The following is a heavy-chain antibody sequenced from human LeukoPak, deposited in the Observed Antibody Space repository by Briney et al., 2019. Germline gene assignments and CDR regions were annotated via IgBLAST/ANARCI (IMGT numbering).Heavy chain of an antibody. CDR3: ARGPIVDYFDY. CDR2: IYYSGST. J-gene: IGHJ4*02. Sequence: SETLSLTCTVSGASISNPNYYWGWIRQPPGKGLEWIGSIYYSGSTNYNPSLKSRVTISVDTSKNQFSLKLSSVTAADTAVYYCARGPIVDYFDYWGQGTLVTVSS. D-gene: IGHD3-22*01. V-gene: IGHV4-39*07. CDR1: GASISNPNYY.